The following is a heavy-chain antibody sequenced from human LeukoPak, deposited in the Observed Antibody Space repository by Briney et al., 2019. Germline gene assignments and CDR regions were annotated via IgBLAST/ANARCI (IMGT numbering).Heavy chain of an antibody. CDR2: INPNNGAT. J-gene: IGHJ5*02. CDR3: ALPPGSGGRP. V-gene: IGHV1-2*02. D-gene: IGHD2-15*01. Sequence: ASVKVSCKASGYTFTGYYIHWVRQAPGQGLERMGWINPNNGATTYAQKFQGRVTMTRDTSISTAYMELSRLRSDDTAVYYCALPPGSGGRPWGQGTLVTVSS. CDR1: GYTFTGYY.